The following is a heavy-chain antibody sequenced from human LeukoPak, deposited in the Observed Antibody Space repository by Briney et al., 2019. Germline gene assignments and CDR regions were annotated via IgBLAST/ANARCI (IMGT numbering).Heavy chain of an antibody. V-gene: IGHV1-8*01. J-gene: IGHJ4*02. D-gene: IGHD5-24*01. CDR3: ARGVRDGYTRRTWFDY. CDR1: GYTFTSYD. CDR2: MNPNSGNT. Sequence: ASVKVSCKASGYTFTSYDINWVRQATGQGLEWMGWMNPNSGNTGYAQKFQGRVTMTRNTSISTAYMELSSLRSEDTAVYYCARGVRDGYTRRTWFDYWAREPWSPSPQ.